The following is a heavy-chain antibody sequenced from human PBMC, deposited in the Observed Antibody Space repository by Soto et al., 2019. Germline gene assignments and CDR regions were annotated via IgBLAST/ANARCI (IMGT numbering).Heavy chain of an antibody. D-gene: IGHD3-22*01. Sequence: AETLSLTCTVSGGSFSNDYWTWIRQSPGKGLEWIGYIFHSGITDYNPSLQSRVTISIDTSRNHFSLNLTSVTAADTAVYYCARDRYFYDSRGYYRTLDSWGQGTLVTVSS. J-gene: IGHJ4*02. CDR2: IFHSGIT. CDR1: GGSFSNDY. V-gene: IGHV4-59*01. CDR3: ARDRYFYDSRGYYRTLDS.